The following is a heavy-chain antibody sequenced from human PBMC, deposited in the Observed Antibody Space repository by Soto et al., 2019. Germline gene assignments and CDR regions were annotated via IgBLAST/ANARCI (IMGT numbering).Heavy chain of an antibody. V-gene: IGHV1-69*13. CDR3: ARGGPQGFCSSTSCYLRNYFDY. D-gene: IGHD2-2*01. Sequence: ASVKVSCKSSGCTFSSYSISWVRQAPGQGLECMGGIIPIFGTANYAQKFQGGVTITADESTSTAYMELSSLRSEDTAVYYCARGGPQGFCSSTSCYLRNYFDYWGQGTLVTVSS. J-gene: IGHJ4*02. CDR1: GCTFSSYS. CDR2: IIPIFGTA.